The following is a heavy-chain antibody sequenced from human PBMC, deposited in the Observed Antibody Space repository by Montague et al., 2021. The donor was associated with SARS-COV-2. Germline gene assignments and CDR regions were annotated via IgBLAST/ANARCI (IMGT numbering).Heavy chain of an antibody. D-gene: IGHD3-10*01. J-gene: IGHJ4*02. V-gene: IGHV4-61*01. CDR3: ATYRQGGSGRGY. CDR1: GVSVSNSYYH. CDR2: IDYGGSP. Sequence: SETLSLTCTVSGVSVSNSYYHRSWIRQPPGKGLEWIGYIDYGGSPNYSPSLYSRVTISLDTSKNQLSLRLTSATAADTAVYYCATYRQGGSGRGYWGQGILVTVSS.